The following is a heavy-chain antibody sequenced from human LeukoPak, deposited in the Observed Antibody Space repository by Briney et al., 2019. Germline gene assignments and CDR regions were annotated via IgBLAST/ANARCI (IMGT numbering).Heavy chain of an antibody. CDR3: ARHLARRAAGEVDY. D-gene: IGHD6-13*01. V-gene: IGHV4-59*08. J-gene: IGHJ4*02. Sequence: PSETLSLTCAVYGGSFSGYYWSWIRQPPGKGLEWIGYIYYSGSTNYNPSLKSRVTISVDTSKNQFSLELSSVTATDTAVYYCARHLARRAAGEVDYWGQGTLVTVSS. CDR2: IYYSGST. CDR1: GGSFSGYY.